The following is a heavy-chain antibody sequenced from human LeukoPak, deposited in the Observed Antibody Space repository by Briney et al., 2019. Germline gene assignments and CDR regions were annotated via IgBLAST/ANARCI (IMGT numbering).Heavy chain of an antibody. D-gene: IGHD4-23*01. J-gene: IGHJ4*02. CDR1: GFTFSGYR. CDR2: INSDGNSI. Sequence: GGSLRLSCAASGFTFSGYRMHWVRQGPGKGLGWVSRINSDGNSINYADSVKGRFTISRDNAKNTLYLQMNSLRAEDTAVYYCARDRGNSGPDYWGQGTLVTVSP. V-gene: IGHV3-74*01. CDR3: ARDRGNSGPDY.